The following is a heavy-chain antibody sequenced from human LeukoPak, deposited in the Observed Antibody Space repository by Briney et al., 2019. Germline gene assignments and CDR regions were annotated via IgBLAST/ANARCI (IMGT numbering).Heavy chain of an antibody. Sequence: ASVKVSCKASGYTFTSYDINWVRQATGQGLEWMGWMNPNSGKTGYAQKFQGRVTMTRSTSISTAYMELSSLRSEDTAVYYCARGGGSYFLDYYYYMDVWGKGTTVTVSS. CDR3: ARGGGSYFLDYYYYMDV. D-gene: IGHD1-26*01. CDR2: MNPNSGKT. J-gene: IGHJ6*03. CDR1: GYTFTSYD. V-gene: IGHV1-8*01.